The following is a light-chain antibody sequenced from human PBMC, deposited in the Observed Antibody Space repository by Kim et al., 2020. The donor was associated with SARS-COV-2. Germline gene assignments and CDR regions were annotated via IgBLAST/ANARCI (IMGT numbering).Light chain of an antibody. Sequence: DIVMTQSPLSLPVTPGEPASISCRSSQSLLHSNGYNYLDWYLQKPGQSPQLLIYLGSNRASGVPDRFSGSGSGTDFTLKISGVEAEDVGVYYCMQALQTPPTFGQGTKVEIK. CDR2: LGS. CDR1: QSLLHSNGYNY. V-gene: IGKV2-28*01. CDR3: MQALQTPPT. J-gene: IGKJ1*01.